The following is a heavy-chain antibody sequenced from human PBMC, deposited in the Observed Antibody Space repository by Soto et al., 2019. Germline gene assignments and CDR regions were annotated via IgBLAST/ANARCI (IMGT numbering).Heavy chain of an antibody. CDR3: ARVTEYYDILTAFDY. J-gene: IGHJ4*02. CDR1: GYTFTSYA. CDR2: INAGNGNT. Sequence: GASVKVSCKASGYTFTSYAMHWVRQAPGQRLEWMGWINAGNGNTKYSQKFQGRVTITRDTSASTAYMELSSLRSEDTAVYYCARVTEYYDILTAFDYWGQGTLVTVSS. V-gene: IGHV1-3*01. D-gene: IGHD3-9*01.